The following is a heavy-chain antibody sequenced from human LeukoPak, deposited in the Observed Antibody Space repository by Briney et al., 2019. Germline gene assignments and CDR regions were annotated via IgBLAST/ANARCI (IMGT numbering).Heavy chain of an antibody. V-gene: IGHV3-23*01. CDR1: GFTFSSFE. CDR2: ILPGGGDT. Sequence: PGGSLRLSCAVSGFTFSSFEVTWVRQAPGKGLEWVSTILPGGGDTYYADSVKGRFTISRDTSKNTLYLQMNTLRVEDTAVYYCAKAWPAAGTFDSWGQGSLVTVSS. CDR3: AKAWPAAGTFDS. D-gene: IGHD6-13*01. J-gene: IGHJ4*02.